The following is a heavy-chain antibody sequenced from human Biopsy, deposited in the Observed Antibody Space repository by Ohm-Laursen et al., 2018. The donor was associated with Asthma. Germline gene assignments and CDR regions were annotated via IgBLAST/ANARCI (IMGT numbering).Heavy chain of an antibody. CDR1: GFTFSTSW. D-gene: IGHD3-10*01. CDR2: MSYDGSIK. Sequence: SLRLSCTASGFTFSTSWMTWVRQAPGKGLEWVALMSYDGSIKDYADSVKGRFTISRDNSMNTLYLHMNSLRVEDAAVYYCARGLDYSGRSGFDYWGQGTLVTVSS. J-gene: IGHJ4*02. V-gene: IGHV3-30*03. CDR3: ARGLDYSGRSGFDY.